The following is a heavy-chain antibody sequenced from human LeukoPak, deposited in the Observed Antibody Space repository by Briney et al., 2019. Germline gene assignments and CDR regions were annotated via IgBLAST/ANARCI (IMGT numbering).Heavy chain of an antibody. CDR1: GGSISSYY. J-gene: IGHJ6*02. V-gene: IGHV4-59*06. D-gene: IGHD3-22*01. CDR3: ARDVVINYYYGMDV. CDR2: IYYSGST. Sequence: SETLSLTCTVSGGSISSYYWSWIRQHPGKGLEWIGYIYYSGSTYYNPSLKSRVTISVDTPKNQFSLKLSSVTAADTAVYYCARDVVINYYYGMDVWGQGTTVTVSS.